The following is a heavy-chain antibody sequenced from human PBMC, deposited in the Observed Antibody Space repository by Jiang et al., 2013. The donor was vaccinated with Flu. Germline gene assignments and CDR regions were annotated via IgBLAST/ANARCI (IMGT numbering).Heavy chain of an antibody. D-gene: IGHD1-26*01. Sequence: GAEVKKPGSSVKVSCKASGGTFSSYAISWVRQAPGQGLEWMGGIIPILGIANYAQKFQGRVAITADKSTSTAYMELSSLRSEDTAVYYCARASYSGSYYGLRQNDAFDIWGQGQWSPSLQ. J-gene: IGHJ3*02. CDR2: IIPILGIA. CDR3: ARASYSGSYYGLRQNDAFDI. CDR1: GGTFSSYA. V-gene: IGHV1-69*04.